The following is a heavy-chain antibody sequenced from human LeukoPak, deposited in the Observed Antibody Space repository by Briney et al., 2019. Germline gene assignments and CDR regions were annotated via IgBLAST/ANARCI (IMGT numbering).Heavy chain of an antibody. CDR2: IIPIFGTA. V-gene: IGHV1-69*05. J-gene: IGHJ4*02. CDR1: GGTFSSYA. Sequence: SVKVSCKASGGTFSSYAISWVRQAPGQGLEWMGRIIPIFGTANYAQKFQGRVTITTDESTCTAYMELSSLRSEDTAVYYCARESGDLDYYDSSGYPDCWGQGTLLTVSS. D-gene: IGHD3-22*01. CDR3: ARESGDLDYYDSSGYPDC.